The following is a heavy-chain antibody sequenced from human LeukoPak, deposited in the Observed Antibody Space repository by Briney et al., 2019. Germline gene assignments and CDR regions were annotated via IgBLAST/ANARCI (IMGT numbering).Heavy chain of an antibody. CDR2: INPNSGGT. CDR1: GYTFTGHY. Sequence: GASVKVSCRASGYTFTGHYMHWVRQAPGQGLEWMGWINPNSGGTNYAQKFQGWVTMTRDTSISTAYMELSRLRSDDTAVYYCARSYSSSWYNPLPFDYWGQGTLVTVSS. D-gene: IGHD6-13*01. V-gene: IGHV1-2*04. J-gene: IGHJ4*02. CDR3: ARSYSSSWYNPLPFDY.